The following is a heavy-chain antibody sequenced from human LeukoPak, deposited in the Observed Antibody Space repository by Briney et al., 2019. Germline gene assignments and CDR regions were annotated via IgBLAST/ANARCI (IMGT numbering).Heavy chain of an antibody. Sequence: ASVKVSCKASGYTFTSYGISWVRQAPGQGLEWMGRISAYNGNTNYAQKLQGRVTMTTDTSTSTAYMELRSLRSDDTAVYYCAATYYYDSSGYRIPVYWGQGTLVTVSS. J-gene: IGHJ4*02. CDR1: GYTFTSYG. CDR3: AATYYYDSSGYRIPVY. CDR2: ISAYNGNT. V-gene: IGHV1-18*01. D-gene: IGHD3-22*01.